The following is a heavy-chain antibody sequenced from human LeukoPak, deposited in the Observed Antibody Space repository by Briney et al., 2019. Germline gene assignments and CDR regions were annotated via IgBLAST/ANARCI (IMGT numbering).Heavy chain of an antibody. D-gene: IGHD3-16*02. J-gene: IGHJ4*02. CDR2: INPSGGST. CDR3: ARELEGGELSFN. CDR1: GYTFTSYY. V-gene: IGHV1-46*01. Sequence: ASVKVSCKASGYTFTSYYMHWVRQAPGQGLEWMGIINPSGGSTSYAQKFQGRVTMTRDTSTSTVYMELSSLRSDDTAVYYCARELEGGELSFNWGQGTLVTVSS.